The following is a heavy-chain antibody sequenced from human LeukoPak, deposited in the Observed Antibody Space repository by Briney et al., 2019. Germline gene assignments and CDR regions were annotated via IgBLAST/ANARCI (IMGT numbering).Heavy chain of an antibody. V-gene: IGHV4-59*01. CDR2: ISYSGST. CDR3: AREGTAGTNLNWFYS. CDR1: GGSIRSYY. D-gene: IGHD1-1*01. Sequence: SETLSLTCTVSGGSIRSYYWSCIRQPPGKGLEWIGYISYSGSTNFNPSLKSRVTISVDTSKNQFSLKLSSVTAADTAVYYCAREGTAGTNLNWFYSWGQGTLVTVSS. J-gene: IGHJ5*01.